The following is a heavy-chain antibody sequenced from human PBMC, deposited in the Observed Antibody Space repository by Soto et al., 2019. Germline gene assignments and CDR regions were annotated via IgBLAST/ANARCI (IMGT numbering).Heavy chain of an antibody. CDR2: ISYNGNSK. CDR1: GFTFETYV. V-gene: IGHV3-30*03. J-gene: IGHJ3*02. Sequence: PGGSLRLSCAASGFTFETYVMHWVRQAPGKGLEWVAVISYNGNSKYYADSVKGRFTISRDNSKNTLYLQMNSLRAEDTAVYYCAYDSSGYYLGPGAFDIWGQGTMVTVSS. CDR3: AYDSSGYYLGPGAFDI. D-gene: IGHD3-22*01.